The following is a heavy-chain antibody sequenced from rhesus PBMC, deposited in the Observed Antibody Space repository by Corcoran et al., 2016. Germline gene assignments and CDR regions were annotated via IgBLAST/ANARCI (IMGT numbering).Heavy chain of an antibody. D-gene: IGHD5-24*01. Sequence: EVQPVQSGAEVKKPGASVKVSCKVSGYTFTELSMHWVRPAHGKGLEWMGGVDPVYGEKIHAEKFQCRCTMTEDTSTDTAYMELRSLGSEDTAVYYCTRGYSGNSPYFDYWGQGVLVTVTS. CDR2: VDPVYGEK. V-gene: IGHV1-156*01. CDR3: TRGYSGNSPYFDY. J-gene: IGHJ4*01. CDR1: GYTFTELS.